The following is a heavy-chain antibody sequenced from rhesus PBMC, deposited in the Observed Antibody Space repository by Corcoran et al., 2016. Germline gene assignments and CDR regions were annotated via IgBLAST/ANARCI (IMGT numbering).Heavy chain of an antibody. CDR3: AKPYGLDS. CDR1: GFTFSSYG. V-gene: IGHV3S5*01. CDR2: ISNGGVST. J-gene: IGHJ6*01. Sequence: EVQLVESGGGLVQPGGSLRLSCAASGFTFSSYGMSWVRQAPGKGLEWVSYISNGGVSTYYAESVKGRFTISRDNSKNTLSLQMNSLRAEDTAVYYCAKPYGLDSWGQGVVVTVSS.